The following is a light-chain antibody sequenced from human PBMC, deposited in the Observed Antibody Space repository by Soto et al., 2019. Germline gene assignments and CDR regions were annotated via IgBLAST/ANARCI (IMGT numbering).Light chain of an antibody. J-gene: IGKJ5*01. CDR3: QQYNTYST. Sequence: GARVTIISRSRQNIRNWLAWYQQKPGKAPNPLIYDASSLKSGVPARFSGSGSGTEFTLTSSSLQADDAATYYRQQYNTYSTFGQGTRLEIK. V-gene: IGKV1-5*02. CDR2: DAS. CDR1: QNIRNW.